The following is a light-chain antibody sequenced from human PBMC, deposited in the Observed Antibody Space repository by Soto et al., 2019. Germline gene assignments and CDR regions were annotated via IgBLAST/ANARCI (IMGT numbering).Light chain of an antibody. CDR3: QQYGDSPLT. Sequence: EILLTQSPSNLSLSPGEGVTLSCRASQSVTVNSLAWYQQKPGQAPRLLIYAASTRAAAVPDRFTGSGSGTDFAFTISRLEPEDFGVYYCQQYGDSPLTSGPGTKVDIK. V-gene: IGKV3-20*01. CDR1: QSVTVNS. J-gene: IGKJ3*01. CDR2: AAS.